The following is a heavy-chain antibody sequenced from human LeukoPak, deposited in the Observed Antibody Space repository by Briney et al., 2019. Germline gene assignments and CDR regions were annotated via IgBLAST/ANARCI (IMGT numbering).Heavy chain of an antibody. J-gene: IGHJ2*01. V-gene: IGHV4-38-2*02. CDR3: ARDLYCSSTSCSWYFDL. CDR1: GYSISSGYY. Sequence: PSETLSLTCTVSGYSISSGYYWDWIRQPPGKGLEWIGSIYHSGSTYYNPSLKSRVTISVDTSKNQFSLKLSSVTAADTAVYYCARDLYCSSTSCSWYFDLWGRGTLVTVSS. D-gene: IGHD2-2*01. CDR2: IYHSGST.